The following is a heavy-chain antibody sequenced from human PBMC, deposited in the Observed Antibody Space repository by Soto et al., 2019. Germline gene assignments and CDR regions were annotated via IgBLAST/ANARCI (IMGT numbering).Heavy chain of an antibody. V-gene: IGHV4-34*01. CDR1: GGSFSGYY. Sequence: SEALSLTCAVYGGSFSGYYWSWIRQPPGKGLEWIGEINHSGSTNYNPSLKSRVTISVDTSKNQFSLKLSSVTAADTAVYYCARGGYYYDSSGYYTNPHYYYGMDVWGQGTTVTVSS. CDR3: ARGGYYYDSSGYYTNPHYYYGMDV. D-gene: IGHD3-22*01. CDR2: INHSGST. J-gene: IGHJ6*02.